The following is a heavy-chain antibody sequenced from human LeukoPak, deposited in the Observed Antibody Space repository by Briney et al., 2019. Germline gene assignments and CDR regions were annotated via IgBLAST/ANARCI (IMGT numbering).Heavy chain of an antibody. CDR1: GGSISSGDCY. CDR3: ARDVSSGWYLGY. CDR2: IYYSGST. D-gene: IGHD6-19*01. V-gene: IGHV4-30-4*08. Sequence: SETLSLTCTVSGGSISSGDCYWSWIRQPPGKGLEWIGYIYYSGSTYYNPSLKSRVTISVDTSKNQFSLKLSSVTAADTAVYYCARDVSSGWYLGYWGQGTLDTVSS. J-gene: IGHJ4*02.